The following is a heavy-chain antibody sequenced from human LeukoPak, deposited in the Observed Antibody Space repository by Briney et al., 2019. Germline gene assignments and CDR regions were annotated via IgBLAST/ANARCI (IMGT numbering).Heavy chain of an antibody. CDR3: VGGAAVGVMDF. D-gene: IGHD3-10*01. CDR1: GFIFDTHT. Sequence: GGSLRLSCTASGFIFDTHTLTWVRQAPGKGLEWVASISGSGDSTNYGDSVKGRFTISRDNFKRTVHLEMSNLRADDTAMYYCVGGAAVGVMDFGGFGTTVIVS. J-gene: IGHJ6*02. CDR2: ISGSGDST. V-gene: IGHV3-23*01.